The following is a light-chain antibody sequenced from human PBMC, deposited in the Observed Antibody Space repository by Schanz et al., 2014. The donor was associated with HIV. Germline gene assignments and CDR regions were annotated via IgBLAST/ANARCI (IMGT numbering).Light chain of an antibody. J-gene: IGLJ3*02. CDR1: SSNIGSNP. V-gene: IGLV1-44*01. CDR3: AAWDDSLNGWV. Sequence: QAVVTQPPSASGTPGQRVTISCSGSSSNIGSNPVNWYQQLPGTAPKLLIYGNNQRPSGVPDRFSGSKSGTSASLAISGLQSEDEVDYYCAAWDDSLNGWVFGGGTKLTVL. CDR2: GNN.